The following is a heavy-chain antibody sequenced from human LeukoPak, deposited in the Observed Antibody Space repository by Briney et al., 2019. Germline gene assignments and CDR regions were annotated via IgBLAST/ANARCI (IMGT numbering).Heavy chain of an antibody. D-gene: IGHD2-2*01. CDR1: GFTLSSYW. CDR2: TNSDGSST. Sequence: PGGSLRLSCAASGFTLSSYWMHWVRQAPGKELVWVLRTNSDGSSTTYADSVKGRFTISRDNAKNTLYLQMNSLRAEDTAVYHCARGSQRGAAANYYGMDVWGQGTTVTVSS. CDR3: ARGSQRGAAANYYGMDV. J-gene: IGHJ6*02. V-gene: IGHV3-74*01.